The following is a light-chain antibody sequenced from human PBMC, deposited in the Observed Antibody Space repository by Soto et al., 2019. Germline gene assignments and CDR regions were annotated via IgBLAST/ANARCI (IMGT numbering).Light chain of an antibody. V-gene: IGKV3-15*01. J-gene: IGKJ1*01. CDR2: GAF. CDR3: QQYNDWPLT. Sequence: EIVMTQSPVTLSVSPGERVTLSCRASQSVSSNLAWYQQKPGQAPSLLIYGAFTRATGIPARFSGTGSGTEFTLTISSLQSEDFALYCCQQYNDWPLTVGQGTKVDIK. CDR1: QSVSSN.